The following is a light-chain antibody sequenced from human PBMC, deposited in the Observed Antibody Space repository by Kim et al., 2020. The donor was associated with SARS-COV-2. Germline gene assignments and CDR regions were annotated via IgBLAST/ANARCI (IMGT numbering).Light chain of an antibody. J-gene: IGLJ1*01. CDR3: SSYTSSSTSLYV. CDR1: SSDVGGYNY. CDR2: DVS. Sequence: SLTISCTGTSSDVGGYNYVSWYQQHPGKAPKLMIYDVSKRPSGVSNRFSGSKSGNTASLTISGLQAEDEADYYCSSYTSSSTSLYVFGTGTKVTVL. V-gene: IGLV2-14*04.